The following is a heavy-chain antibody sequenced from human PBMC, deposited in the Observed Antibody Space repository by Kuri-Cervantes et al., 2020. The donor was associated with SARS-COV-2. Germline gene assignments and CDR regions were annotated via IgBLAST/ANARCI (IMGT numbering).Heavy chain of an antibody. CDR1: GFASSNSA. CDR3: AKVHSGDNAYFDY. D-gene: IGHD4/OR15-4a*01. Sequence: GESLKSSCAVSGFASSNSAMSWVRQAPGKGLEWVSSISLNGGSQYYADSVKGRFTISRDNSKNTLYLQMSSLRAEDTAVYSCAKVHSGDNAYFDYWGQGTLVTVSS. CDR2: ISLNGGSQ. J-gene: IGHJ4*02. V-gene: IGHV3-23*01.